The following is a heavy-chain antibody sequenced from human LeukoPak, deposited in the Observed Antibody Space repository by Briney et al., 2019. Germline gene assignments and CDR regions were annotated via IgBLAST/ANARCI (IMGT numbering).Heavy chain of an antibody. CDR1: GFNFSDYW. J-gene: IGHJ4*02. CDR2: INEDGSEK. V-gene: IGHV3-7*01. D-gene: IGHD1-26*01. Sequence: PGGSLRLSCATSGFNFSDYWMTWVRQAPGKGLEWVANINEDGSEKYYVDSLKGRFTISRDNAKNSLYLQMNSLRAEDTAAYYCARDLVASGSPSPPGFWGQGTLVTVSS. CDR3: ARDLVASGSPSPPGF.